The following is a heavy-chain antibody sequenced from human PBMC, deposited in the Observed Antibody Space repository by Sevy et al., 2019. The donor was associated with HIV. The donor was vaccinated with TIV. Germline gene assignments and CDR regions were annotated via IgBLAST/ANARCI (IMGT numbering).Heavy chain of an antibody. D-gene: IGHD4-17*01. CDR2: ISGSDNTK. CDR3: ARDHVKDGDLGDYYYFAMDV. J-gene: IGHJ6*02. V-gene: IGHV3-11*01. Sequence: GSLRLSCAASGFTLSDYYMSWIRQAPGKGLEWVSYISGSDNTKYYADSMKGRFTISRDNAKNSLYLQMNSLRAEDTAVYYCARDHVKDGDLGDYYYFAMDVWGQGTTVTVSS. CDR1: GFTLSDYY.